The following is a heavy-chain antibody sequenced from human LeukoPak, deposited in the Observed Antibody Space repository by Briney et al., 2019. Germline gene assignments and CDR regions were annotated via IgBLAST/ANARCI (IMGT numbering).Heavy chain of an antibody. CDR3: CSPYFYVPDT. V-gene: IGHV1-24*01. D-gene: IGHD3-9*01. J-gene: IGHJ5*02. CDR1: EFALKDSS. CDR2: SDVESGEI. Sequence: GASVKVSCNLSEFALKDSSIHWVRQAPGKGLEWMGGSDVESGEILYAQKFQGRVTMTEDTSTDTAYMALSSLRSDDTAVSSCCSPYFYVPDTWGQGTLVIVSS.